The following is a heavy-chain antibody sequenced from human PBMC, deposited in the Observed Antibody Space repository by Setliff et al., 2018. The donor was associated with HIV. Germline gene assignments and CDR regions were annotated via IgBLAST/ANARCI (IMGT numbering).Heavy chain of an antibody. CDR1: GYTFTSYA. CDR3: AREIRNYDFWSGYWEDHYFDS. CDR2: INAGNGNT. D-gene: IGHD3-3*01. V-gene: IGHV1-3*01. Sequence: GASVKVSCKASGYTFTSYAMHWVRQAPGQRLEWMGWINAGNGNTKYSQKFQGGVTITRDTSASTAYMELSSLGSEDTAVYYCAREIRNYDFWSGYWEDHYFDSWGQGTLVTVSS. J-gene: IGHJ4*02.